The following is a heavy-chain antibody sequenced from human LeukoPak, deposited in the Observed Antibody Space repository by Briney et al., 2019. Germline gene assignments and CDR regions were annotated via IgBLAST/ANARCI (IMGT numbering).Heavy chain of an antibody. CDR2: IGTSSANT. V-gene: IGHV3-23*01. J-gene: IGHJ4*02. Sequence: GGSLRLSCAASGFTFNNYGMGWVRDTRGKGREGVATIGTSSANTYHAHSVKRRFNIYRDNSKSPLYLQMNSLRAEDTAVYHCAKKSGDHFHFDFWGQGTLVTVSS. CDR1: GFTFNNYG. D-gene: IGHD2-21*01. CDR3: AKKSGDHFHFDF.